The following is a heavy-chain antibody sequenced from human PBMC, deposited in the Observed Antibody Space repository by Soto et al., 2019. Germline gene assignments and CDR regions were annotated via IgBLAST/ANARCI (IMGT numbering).Heavy chain of an antibody. J-gene: IGHJ4*02. CDR3: VKDRTWELIMYYFGH. CDR2: ISWNSGGI. CDR1: GFTLDDFA. Sequence: QPGGSLRLSCAASGFTLDDFALHWVRQVPGKGLEWVSGISWNSGGIRYADSVKGRFTISRDNAKKSLYLQMDSLKSEDSALYYCVKDRTWELIMYYFGHWGQGTLVTVSS. V-gene: IGHV3-9*01. D-gene: IGHD3-10*01.